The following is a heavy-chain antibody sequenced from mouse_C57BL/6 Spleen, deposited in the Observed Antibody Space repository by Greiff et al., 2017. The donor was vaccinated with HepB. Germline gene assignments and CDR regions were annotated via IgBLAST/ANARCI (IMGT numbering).Heavy chain of an antibody. V-gene: IGHV1-72*01. CDR2: IDPNSGGT. Sequence: QVQLQQSGAELVKPGASVKLSCKASGYTFTSYWIHWVKQRPGRGLEWIGRIDPNSGGTKYNEKFKSKATLTVDKPSSTAYMQLSSLTSEDSAVYYCARVDGSSPYYYAMDYSGQGTSVTVSS. J-gene: IGHJ4*01. CDR1: GYTFTSYW. CDR3: ARVDGSSPYYYAMDY. D-gene: IGHD1-1*01.